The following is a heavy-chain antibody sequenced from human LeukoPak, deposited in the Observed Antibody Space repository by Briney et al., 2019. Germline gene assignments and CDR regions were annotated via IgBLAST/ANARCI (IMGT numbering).Heavy chain of an antibody. D-gene: IGHD4-17*01. Sequence: GGSLRLSCSASGFAFSGFAMGWVRQAPGKGLEWVSSISGSGGNTYYADSVEGRFTISRDNSKNTLYLQMNSLRAEDTALYYCARGRGGDYVPARFDYWGQGTLVTGAS. CDR2: ISGSGGNT. CDR3: ARGRGGDYVPARFDY. CDR1: GFAFSGFA. V-gene: IGHV3-23*01. J-gene: IGHJ4*02.